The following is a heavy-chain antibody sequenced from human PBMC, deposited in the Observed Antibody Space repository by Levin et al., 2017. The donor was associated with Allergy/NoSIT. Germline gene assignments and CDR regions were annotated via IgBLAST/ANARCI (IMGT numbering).Heavy chain of an antibody. CDR2: INTDGDST. CDR1: GFTFSGYW. J-gene: IGHJ5*01. V-gene: IGHV3-74*01. D-gene: IGHD1-7*01. Sequence: GGSLRLSCAASGFTFSGYWMYWVRQAPGEGLVWVSRINTDGDSTTYADSVKGRFTISRDNAQNTLYLQMNSLRAEDTAVYFCARAHSIIGWELVGSWGQGTLVTVSS. CDR3: ARAHSIIGWELVGS.